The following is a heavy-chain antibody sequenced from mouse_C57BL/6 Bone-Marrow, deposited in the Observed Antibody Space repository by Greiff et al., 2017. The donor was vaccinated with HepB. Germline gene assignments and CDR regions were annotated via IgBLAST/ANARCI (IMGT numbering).Heavy chain of an antibody. CDR1: GYTFTSYG. CDR3: ARELGRFAY. CDR2: IYPRSGNT. D-gene: IGHD4-1*01. V-gene: IGHV1-81*01. J-gene: IGHJ3*01. Sequence: QVQLQQPGAELARPGASVKLSCKASGYTFTSYGISWVKQRTGQGLEWIGEIYPRSGNTYYNEKFKGKATLTADKSSSTAYMELRSLTSEDSAVYFCARELGRFAYWGQGTLVTVSA.